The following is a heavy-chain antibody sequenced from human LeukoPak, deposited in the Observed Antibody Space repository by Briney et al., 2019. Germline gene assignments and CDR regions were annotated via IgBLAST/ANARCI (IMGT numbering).Heavy chain of an antibody. CDR2: INHSGST. V-gene: IGHV4-34*01. CDR1: GGSFSGYY. J-gene: IGHJ4*02. D-gene: IGHD3-10*01. CDR3: ARVRNYDSGSYRLDY. Sequence: SETLSLTCAVYGGSFSGYYWSWIRQPPGKGLEWIGEINHSGSTNYNPSLKSRVTISVDTSKNQFSLKLSSVTAADTAVYYCARVRNYDSGSYRLDYWGQGTLVTVSS.